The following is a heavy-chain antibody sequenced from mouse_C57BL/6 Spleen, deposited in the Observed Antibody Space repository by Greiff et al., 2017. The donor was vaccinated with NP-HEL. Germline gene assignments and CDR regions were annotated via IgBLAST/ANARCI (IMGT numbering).Heavy chain of an antibody. CDR1: GYTFTDYY. D-gene: IGHD1-1*01. CDR3: ARGATVVAFDY. J-gene: IGHJ2*01. Sequence: QVHVKQSGAELVRPGASVKLSCKASGYTFTDYYINWVKQRPGQGLEWIARIYPGSGNTYYNEKFKGKATLTAEKSSSTAYMQLSSLTSEDSAVYFGARGATVVAFDYLGQGTTLTVSS. CDR2: IYPGSGNT. V-gene: IGHV1-76*01.